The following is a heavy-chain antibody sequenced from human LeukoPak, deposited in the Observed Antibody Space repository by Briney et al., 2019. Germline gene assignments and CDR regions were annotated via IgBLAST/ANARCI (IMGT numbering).Heavy chain of an antibody. J-gene: IGHJ4*02. CDR2: ISSSSSYT. CDR1: GVTFTDYY. D-gene: IGHD5-12*01. CDR3: ARDSGYSGYSDY. V-gene: IGHV3-11*05. Sequence: VGSLGLSCAASGVTFTDYYMSWSRQAPGKGLGRASYISSSSSYTEYADSVKGRVTTSRDNAKNSLNLQMKSLRAEDTAVYYCARDSGYSGYSDYWGQGTLVTVSS.